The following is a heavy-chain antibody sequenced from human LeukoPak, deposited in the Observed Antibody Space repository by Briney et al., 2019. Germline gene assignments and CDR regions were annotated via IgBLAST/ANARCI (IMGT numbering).Heavy chain of an antibody. Sequence: GGSLRLSCAASGFTFSSYGMHWVRQAPGKGLEWVAGISDDGSNKYYADSVKGRFTISRDNSKNTLYLQMNSLGAEDTAVYYCAKDSDMTDYYDSSGYNYFDYWGQGTLVTVSS. D-gene: IGHD3-22*01. V-gene: IGHV3-30*18. J-gene: IGHJ4*02. CDR2: ISDDGSNK. CDR3: AKDSDMTDYYDSSGYNYFDY. CDR1: GFTFSSYG.